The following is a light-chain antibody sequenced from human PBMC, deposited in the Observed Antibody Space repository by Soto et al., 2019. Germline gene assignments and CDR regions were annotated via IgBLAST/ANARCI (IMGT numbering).Light chain of an antibody. CDR1: RAINGY. CDR2: STS. V-gene: IGKV1-9*01. Sequence: DIQLTQSPSFLSASVRDRVTITCRASRAINGYLAWYQHKPGNAPKLLIYSTSTLHTGVPARFSGSGSETKFILNISSMQPEDVATYHCQELYSFQYTFGQGTKVEVK. CDR3: QELYSFQYT. J-gene: IGKJ2*01.